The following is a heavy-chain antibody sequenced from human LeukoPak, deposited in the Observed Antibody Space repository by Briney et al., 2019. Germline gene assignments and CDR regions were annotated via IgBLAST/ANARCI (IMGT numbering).Heavy chain of an antibody. Sequence: GGSLRLSCAASGFTFSTYATSCVRQAPGKGLEWVANIKQDGSDKNYVDSVKGRFTISRDNAKNSLFLQMNSLRVEDTAVYYCARGYGGNLDYWGQGTLVAVSS. CDR3: ARGYGGNLDY. V-gene: IGHV3-7*03. D-gene: IGHD4-23*01. J-gene: IGHJ4*02. CDR2: IKQDGSDK. CDR1: GFTFSTYA.